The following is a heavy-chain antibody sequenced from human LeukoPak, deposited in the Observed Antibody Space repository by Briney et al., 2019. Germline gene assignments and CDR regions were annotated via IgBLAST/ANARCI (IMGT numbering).Heavy chain of an antibody. J-gene: IGHJ4*02. CDR2: ISWNSGSI. CDR3: ARVTTAEQRDY. Sequence: GGSLRLSCAASGFTFDDYAMHWVRQAPGKGLEWVSGISWNSGSIGYADSVKGRFTISRDNAKNSLYLQMNSLRAEDTAVYYCARVTTAEQRDYWGQGTLVTVSS. V-gene: IGHV3-9*01. D-gene: IGHD6-25*01. CDR1: GFTFDDYA.